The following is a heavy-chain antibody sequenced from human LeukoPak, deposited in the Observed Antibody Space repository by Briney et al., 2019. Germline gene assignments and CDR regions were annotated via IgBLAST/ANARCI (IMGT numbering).Heavy chain of an antibody. CDR3: ARGIAAAGTAPAFDY. V-gene: IGHV1-3*03. Sequence: ASVKVSCKASGYTFTSYAMHWVRQAPGQRLEWMGWINAGNGNTKYSQEFQGRVTITRDTSASTAYMELSSLRSEDMAVYYCARGIAAAGTAPAFDYWGQGTLVTVSS. CDR1: GYTFTSYA. D-gene: IGHD6-13*01. CDR2: INAGNGNT. J-gene: IGHJ4*02.